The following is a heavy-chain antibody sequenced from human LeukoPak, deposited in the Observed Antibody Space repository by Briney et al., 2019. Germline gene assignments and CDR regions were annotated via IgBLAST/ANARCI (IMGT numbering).Heavy chain of an antibody. CDR1: GYTFTGYY. Sequence: ASVKVSCKASGYTFTGYYMHWVRQAPGQGLEWMGWINPNSGVTNYAQKFQGRVNMTRDTSISTAYMELSRLRSDDTAVYYCARDLTESSSSWYGSWFDPWGQGTLVTVSS. CDR2: INPNSGVT. D-gene: IGHD6-13*01. V-gene: IGHV1-2*02. CDR3: ARDLTESSSSWYGSWFDP. J-gene: IGHJ5*02.